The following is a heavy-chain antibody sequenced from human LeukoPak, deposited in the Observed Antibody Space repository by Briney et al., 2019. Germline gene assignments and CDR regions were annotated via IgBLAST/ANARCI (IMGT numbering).Heavy chain of an antibody. V-gene: IGHV4-61*01. Sequence: SETLSLTCTVSGGSISSSSYYWGWIRQPPGKGLEWIGYIYYSGSTNYNPSLKSRVTISIDTSKNQFSLKLNSVTAADTAVYYCAREGGSYYDPFDNWGQGTLVTVSS. D-gene: IGHD1-26*01. J-gene: IGHJ4*02. CDR2: IYYSGST. CDR1: GGSISSSSYY. CDR3: AREGGSYYDPFDN.